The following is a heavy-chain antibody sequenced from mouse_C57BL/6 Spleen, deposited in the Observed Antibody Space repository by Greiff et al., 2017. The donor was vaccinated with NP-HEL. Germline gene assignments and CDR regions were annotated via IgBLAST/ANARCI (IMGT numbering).Heavy chain of an antibody. D-gene: IGHD1-1*01. Sequence: VQLQQSGAELVRPGASVKLSCKASGYTFTDYYINWVKQRPGQGLEWIARIYPGSGNTYYNEKFKGKATLTAEKSSSTAYMQLSSLTSEDSAVYFCARNYGSGIYYAMDYWGQGTSVTVSS. V-gene: IGHV1-76*01. CDR3: ARNYGSGIYYAMDY. J-gene: IGHJ4*01. CDR2: IYPGSGNT. CDR1: GYTFTDYY.